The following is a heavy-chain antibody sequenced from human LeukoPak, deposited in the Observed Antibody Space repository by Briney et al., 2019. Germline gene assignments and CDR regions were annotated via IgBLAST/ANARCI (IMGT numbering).Heavy chain of an antibody. CDR3: ARASQTRSGYHDDY. CDR1: GFTFSSYA. CDR2: ISYDGSNK. J-gene: IGHJ4*02. V-gene: IGHV3-30-3*01. D-gene: IGHD3-3*01. Sequence: GGSLRLSCAASGFTFSSYALHWVRQAPGKGLEWVAVISYDGSNKYYADSVKGRFTISRDNSMNTLYLQINSLRAEDTAVYYCARASQTRSGYHDDYWGQGTLVTVSS.